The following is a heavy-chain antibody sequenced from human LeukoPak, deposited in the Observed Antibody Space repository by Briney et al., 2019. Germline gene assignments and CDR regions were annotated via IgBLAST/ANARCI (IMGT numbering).Heavy chain of an antibody. CDR3: AITRLIDAFDI. CDR2: IYISGSI. D-gene: IGHD3-16*01. Sequence: PSETLSLTCTVSGGSISSYYWSWIRQPAGKGLEWIGRIYISGSINYNPSLKSRVTMSVDTSKNQFSLKLSSVTAADTAVYYCAITRLIDAFDIWGQGTMVTVSS. J-gene: IGHJ3*02. V-gene: IGHV4-4*07. CDR1: GGSISSYY.